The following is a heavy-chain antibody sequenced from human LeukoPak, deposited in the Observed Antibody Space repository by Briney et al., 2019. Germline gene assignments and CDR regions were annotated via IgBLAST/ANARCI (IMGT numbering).Heavy chain of an antibody. Sequence: PGGSLRLSCAASGFTFNIYALTWVRQAPGKGLEWISTVSGSGINTYYADSVKGRCTISRDNSKNTLYLQLNSLRAEDTALYYCAKNFGRPYCSNSCYDHWGQGTLVTVSS. CDR3: AKNFGRPYCSNSCYDH. CDR2: VSGSGINT. V-gene: IGHV3-23*01. D-gene: IGHD2-2*01. CDR1: GFTFNIYA. J-gene: IGHJ4*02.